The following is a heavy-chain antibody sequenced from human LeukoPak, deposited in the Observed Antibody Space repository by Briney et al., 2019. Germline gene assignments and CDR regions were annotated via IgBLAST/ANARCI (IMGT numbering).Heavy chain of an antibody. D-gene: IGHD6-13*01. Sequence: ASVKVSCTASGGTFSSYAISWVRQAPGQGLEWMGGIIPIFGTANYAQKFQGRVTITADESTSTAYMELSSLRSEDTAVYYCAKDYQEGPSSQTQFDYWGQGTLVTVSS. CDR1: GGTFSSYA. V-gene: IGHV1-69*01. J-gene: IGHJ4*02. CDR3: AKDYQEGPSSQTQFDY. CDR2: IIPIFGTA.